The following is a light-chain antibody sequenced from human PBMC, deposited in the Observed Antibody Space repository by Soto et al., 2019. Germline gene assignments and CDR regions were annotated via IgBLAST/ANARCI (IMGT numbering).Light chain of an antibody. Sequence: QSVLTQPPSASGTPGQRVTIYCSGSSSNIGSNYVYWYQQLPGTAPKVLIYGSNQRPSGVPDRFSGSKSGTSASLAISALRSEDEADYYCAAWDDSLSGPVFGGGTKVTVL. CDR2: GSN. CDR1: SSNIGSNY. V-gene: IGLV1-47*02. J-gene: IGLJ3*02. CDR3: AAWDDSLSGPV.